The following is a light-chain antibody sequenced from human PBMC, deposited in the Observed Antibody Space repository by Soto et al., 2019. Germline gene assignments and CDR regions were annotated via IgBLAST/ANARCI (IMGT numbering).Light chain of an antibody. CDR3: QQYGGSQT. CDR1: QSVSSSY. CDR2: GAS. J-gene: IGKJ3*01. V-gene: IGKV3-20*01. Sequence: EIVLTQSPGTLSLSPGERATLSCRASQSVSSSYLAWYQQKPGQAPRLLIYGASSRATGIPDRFSGSGSGTDFTLTISRLEPEDFSAYYFQQYGGSQTFGPGNHVDIK.